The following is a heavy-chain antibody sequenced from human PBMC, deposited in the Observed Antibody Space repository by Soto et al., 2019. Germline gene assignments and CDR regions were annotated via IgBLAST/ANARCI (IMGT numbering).Heavy chain of an antibody. CDR2: IRGSGGAT. Sequence: EVQLLESGGGLVQPGGSLRLSCAASGFTLSSYDMGWVRQAPGKALEWISLIRGSGGATFYADSVEGRLTISRDISKNALSLQMNSLRAAASAVYYCAKDRGDNAGYPAFDIWGQGTMVTVSS. J-gene: IGHJ3*02. CDR1: GFTLSSYD. CDR3: AKDRGDNAGYPAFDI. D-gene: IGHD3-9*01. V-gene: IGHV3-23*01.